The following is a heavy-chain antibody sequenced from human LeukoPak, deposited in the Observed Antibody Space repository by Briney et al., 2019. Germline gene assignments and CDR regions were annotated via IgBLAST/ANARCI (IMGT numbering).Heavy chain of an antibody. J-gene: IGHJ4*02. CDR3: ASARGYSGYDAYFDY. V-gene: IGHV4-39*07. CDR1: GGSISSSSYY. Sequence: SETLSLTRTVSGGSISSSSYYWGWIRQPPGKGLEWIGSIYYSGSTYYNPSLKSRVTISVDTSKNQFSLKLSSVTAADTAVYYCASARGYSGYDAYFDYWGQGTLVTVSS. CDR2: IYYSGST. D-gene: IGHD5-12*01.